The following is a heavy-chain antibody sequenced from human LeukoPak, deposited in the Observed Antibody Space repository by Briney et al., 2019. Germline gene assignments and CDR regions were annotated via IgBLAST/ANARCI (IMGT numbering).Heavy chain of an antibody. CDR1: GFTFSNYA. D-gene: IGHD1-1*01. V-gene: IGHV3-23*01. Sequence: PGGSLTLSCAASGFTFSNYAMSWVRQPPGKGLDYVSVISGSGGSTHYRDTVKGRFTISRDNSKNTLYLQMNSLRVEDTAVYYCAKDGTTTITFDYWGQGTLVTVSS. CDR3: AKDGTTTITFDY. CDR2: ISGSGGST. J-gene: IGHJ4*02.